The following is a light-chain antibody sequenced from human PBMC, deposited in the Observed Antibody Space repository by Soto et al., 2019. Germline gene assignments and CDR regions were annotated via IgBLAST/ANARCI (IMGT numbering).Light chain of an antibody. Sequence: QSVLTQPASVSGSPGQSVTLSCAGTSSDVGGYNFVSWYQQHPGKAPQLMIYDVSSRPSGVSNRFSGSKSGNTASLTISGLQAEDEDDYYCSSYTSSYTYVFGTGTKVTVL. J-gene: IGLJ1*01. CDR3: SSYTSSYTYV. CDR2: DVS. CDR1: SSDVGGYNF. V-gene: IGLV2-14*03.